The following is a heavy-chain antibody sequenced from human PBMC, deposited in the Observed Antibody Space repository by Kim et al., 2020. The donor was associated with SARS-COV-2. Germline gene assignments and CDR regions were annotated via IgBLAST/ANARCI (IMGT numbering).Heavy chain of an antibody. D-gene: IGHD3-22*01. V-gene: IGHV1-69*13. J-gene: IGHJ5*02. CDR2: IIPIFGTA. CDR3: ARGGVHYDSSGQYNWFDP. CDR1: GGTFSSYA. Sequence: SVKVSCKASGGTFSSYAISWVRQAPGQGLEWMGGIIPIFGTANYAQKFQGRVTITADESTSTAYMELSSLRSEDTAVYYCARGGVHYDSSGQYNWFDPWGQGTLVTVSS.